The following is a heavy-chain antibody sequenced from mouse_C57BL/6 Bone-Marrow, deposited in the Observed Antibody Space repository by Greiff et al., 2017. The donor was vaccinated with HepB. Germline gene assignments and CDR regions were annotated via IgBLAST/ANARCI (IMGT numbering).Heavy chain of an antibody. CDR3: ARHSNYVDWYFDV. D-gene: IGHD2-5*01. Sequence: VQLQESDAELVKPGASVKISCKVSGYTFTDHTIHWMKQRPEQGLEWIGYIYPRDGSTKYNEKFKGKATLTADKSSSTAYMQLNSLTSEDSAVYFCARHSNYVDWYFDVWGTGTTVTVSS. V-gene: IGHV1-78*01. J-gene: IGHJ1*03. CDR1: GYTFTDHT. CDR2: IYPRDGST.